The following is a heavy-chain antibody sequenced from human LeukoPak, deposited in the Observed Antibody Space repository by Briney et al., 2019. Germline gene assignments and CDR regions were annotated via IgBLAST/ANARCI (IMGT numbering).Heavy chain of an antibody. V-gene: IGHV4-34*01. J-gene: IGHJ4*02. Sequence: PSETLSLTCAVYGGSFSGYYWSWIRQPPGKGLEWIGEINHSGSTNYNPSLKSRVTISVDTSKNQFSLKLSSLTAADTAVYYCARVPLTGTTGEWGQGTLVTVSS. CDR2: INHSGST. CDR3: ARVPLTGTTGE. CDR1: GGSFSGYY. D-gene: IGHD1-7*01.